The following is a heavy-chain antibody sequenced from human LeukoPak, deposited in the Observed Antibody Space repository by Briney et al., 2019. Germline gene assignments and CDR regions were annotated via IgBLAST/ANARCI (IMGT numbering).Heavy chain of an antibody. J-gene: IGHJ4*02. CDR1: GFTFSDYA. Sequence: GGSLRLSCAASGFTFSDYAMHWVRQAPGKGLDWVADISHAGNSHFYVDSVKGRLTISRDNSKNTLYLQMNSLRAEDTALYYCATHYYDSSGYHSPDYWGQGTLVTVSS. CDR3: ATHYYDSSGYHSPDY. D-gene: IGHD3-22*01. V-gene: IGHV3-30-3*01. CDR2: ISHAGNSH.